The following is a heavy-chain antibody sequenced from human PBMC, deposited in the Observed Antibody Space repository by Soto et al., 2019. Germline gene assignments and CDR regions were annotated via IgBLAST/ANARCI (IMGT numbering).Heavy chain of an antibody. CDR2: IYFRGNT. D-gene: IGHD1-26*01. CDR1: DDSISSYY. Sequence: SETLSLTCTVSDDSISSYYWSWIRQPPGKGLEWIGYIYFRGNTNYNPSLKSRVTISIDTSKNQFSLKLSSLTAADTAVYYCARDRRRGYSGSSGFDPWGQGTLVTVSS. CDR3: ARDRRRGYSGSSGFDP. J-gene: IGHJ5*02. V-gene: IGHV4-59*01.